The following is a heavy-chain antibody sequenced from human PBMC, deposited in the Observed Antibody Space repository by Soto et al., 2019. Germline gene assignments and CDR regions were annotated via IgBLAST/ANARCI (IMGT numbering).Heavy chain of an antibody. D-gene: IGHD3-10*01. Sequence: GGSLRLSCAASGFTFSTYAMHWVRQAPGKGLEWVAVISYDGTYKYYADSVKGRFTISRDNSKNTLYLQMNSLRAEDSAVYYCAKDQMEYSGSGSYYIGMFDYWGQGTLVTVSS. CDR1: GFTFSTYA. CDR2: ISYDGTYK. J-gene: IGHJ4*02. CDR3: AKDQMEYSGSGSYYIGMFDY. V-gene: IGHV3-30*18.